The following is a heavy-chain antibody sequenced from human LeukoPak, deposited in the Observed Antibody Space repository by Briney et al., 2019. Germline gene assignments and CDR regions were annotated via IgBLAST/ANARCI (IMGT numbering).Heavy chain of an antibody. CDR1: GFTFSTYA. Sequence: GGSLRLSCAASGFTFSTYAMHWVRQAPGKGLEWVAVISYDGSDKYYADSVRGPFTISRDNSKSTLYLQMNTLRAEDTAVYYCASPNYGSHWGYFDYWGQGTLVTVSS. D-gene: IGHD4-17*01. CDR3: ASPNYGSHWGYFDY. J-gene: IGHJ4*02. CDR2: ISYDGSDK. V-gene: IGHV3-30*04.